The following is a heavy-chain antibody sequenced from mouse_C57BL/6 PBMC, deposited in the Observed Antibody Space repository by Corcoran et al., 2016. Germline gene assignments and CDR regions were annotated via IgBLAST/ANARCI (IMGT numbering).Heavy chain of an antibody. Sequence: QVQLQQSGAELVKPGASVKISCKASGYAFSSYWMNWVKQRPGKGLEWIGQIYPGDGDTNYNGKFKGKATLTADKSSSTAYMQLSSLTSEDSAVYFCARSYGYDGAWFAYWGQGTLVTVSA. J-gene: IGHJ3*01. V-gene: IGHV1-80*01. CDR1: GYAFSSYW. CDR2: IYPGDGDT. D-gene: IGHD2-2*01. CDR3: ARSYGYDGAWFAY.